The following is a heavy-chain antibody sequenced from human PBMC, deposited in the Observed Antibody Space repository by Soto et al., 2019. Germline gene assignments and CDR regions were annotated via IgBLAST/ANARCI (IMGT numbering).Heavy chain of an antibody. Sequence: SETLSLTCTVSGASIRSTDYYWSWIRQAPGKGLEWIGYAYYTGSTYYNPSLMSRLTISVDTSKNQFSLKLTSVTAAETAVYYCVRTARQGAVAPHWFDRWGQGTQVTVSS. CDR2: AYYTGST. J-gene: IGHJ5*02. D-gene: IGHD2-21*02. CDR1: GASIRSTDYY. V-gene: IGHV4-30-4*01. CDR3: VRTARQGAVAPHWFDR.